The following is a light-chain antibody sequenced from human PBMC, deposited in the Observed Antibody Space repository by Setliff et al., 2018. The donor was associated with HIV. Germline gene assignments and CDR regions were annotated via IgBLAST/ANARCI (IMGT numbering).Light chain of an antibody. J-gene: IGLJ1*01. CDR2: EVK. V-gene: IGLV2-23*02. Sequence: GNNSDIGTYDLVSWYQQHPGRAPKLTIFEVKRRPSGVSNRFSGSKSGNTASLTISGLQAEDEATYFCSSHTGSDTFDVFGTGTKVTVL. CDR3: SSHTGSDTFDV. CDR1: NSDIGTYDL.